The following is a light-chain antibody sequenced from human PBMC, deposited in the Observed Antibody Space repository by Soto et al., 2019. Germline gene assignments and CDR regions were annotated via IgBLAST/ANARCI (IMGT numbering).Light chain of an antibody. CDR1: QGIRDD. Sequence: IQMTQSPSSLSASVGDRVTITCRASQGIRDDLGWYQQKPGKAPKRLIYKASTLEGEVPSRFSASGSGPDFTLTISSLQPEDFATYYCLQDYNYPWTFGQGTKVDIK. CDR2: KAS. V-gene: IGKV1-6*01. J-gene: IGKJ1*01. CDR3: LQDYNYPWT.